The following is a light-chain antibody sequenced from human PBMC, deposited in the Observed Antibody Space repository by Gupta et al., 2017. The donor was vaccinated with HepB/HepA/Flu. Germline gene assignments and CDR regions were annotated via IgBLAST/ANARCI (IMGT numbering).Light chain of an antibody. Sequence: QSALTQPASVSGSPGQAITISCTGTSNDVGAYNFVSWYQHHPDKAPELMIYDVTKRPSGVSNRFSGYKSGTTAFLTISGLQPEDAAYYYCSSYVSSSTGVFGGGTKLTVL. CDR2: DVT. CDR1: SNDVGAYNF. V-gene: IGLV2-23*02. J-gene: IGLJ2*01. CDR3: SSYVSSSTGV.